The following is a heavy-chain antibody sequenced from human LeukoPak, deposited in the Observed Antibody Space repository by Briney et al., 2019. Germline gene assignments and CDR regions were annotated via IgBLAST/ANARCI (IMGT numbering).Heavy chain of an antibody. CDR2: IVDSGNNK. D-gene: IGHD3-22*01. CDR1: GFTFSSYA. J-gene: IGHJ4*02. CDR3: ARDYYYSVDY. V-gene: IGHV3-48*04. Sequence: RGSLRLSCAASGFTFSSYAMHWVRQAPGKGLEWVAYIVDSGNNKQYADSVRGRFTISRDNAKSTVYLQMDSLRAEDTAVYYCARDYYYSVDYWGQGTLVTVSS.